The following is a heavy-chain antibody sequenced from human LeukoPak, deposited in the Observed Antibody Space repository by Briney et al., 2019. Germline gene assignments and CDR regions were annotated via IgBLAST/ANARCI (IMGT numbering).Heavy chain of an antibody. D-gene: IGHD5-18*01. V-gene: IGHV4-31*03. CDR1: GGSISSGGYY. J-gene: IGHJ4*02. CDR2: IYYSGST. Sequence: KTSETLSLTCTVSGGSISSGGYYWSWIRQHPGKGLEWIGYIYYSGSTYYNPSLKSRVTISVDKSKNQFSLKLSSVTAADTAVYYCARDGLRYSYGSGGLTQSFDYWGQGTLVTVSS. CDR3: ARDGLRYSYGSGGLTQSFDY.